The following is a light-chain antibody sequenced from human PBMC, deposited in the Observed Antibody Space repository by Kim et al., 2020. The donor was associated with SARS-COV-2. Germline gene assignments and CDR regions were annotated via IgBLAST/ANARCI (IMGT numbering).Light chain of an antibody. CDR3: QQYGSSPLT. V-gene: IGKV3-20*01. J-gene: IGKJ4*01. CDR1: QSVSRDC. CDR2: GAS. Sequence: EIVLTQSPGTLSLSPGEGATLSCRASQSVSRDCLAWYQQKPGQTPRLFIYGASNRATGISDRFSGSGSGTDFTLTISRLEPEDSAVYYCQQYGSSPLTFGGGTKVDI.